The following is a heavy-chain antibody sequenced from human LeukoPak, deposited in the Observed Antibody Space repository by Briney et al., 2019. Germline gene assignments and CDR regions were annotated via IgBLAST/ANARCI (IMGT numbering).Heavy chain of an antibody. CDR3: AKDRTTAARIFDY. D-gene: IGHD6-6*01. CDR1: GFTFSSYA. CDR2: ISGSGGGTT. Sequence: PGGSLRLSCAASGFTFSSYAMSWVRQAPGKELEWVSGISGSGGGTTYYTDSVKGRFTISRDNPKNTLYLQMNSLRVEDTAVYYCAKDRTTAARIFDYWGQGTRVTVSS. V-gene: IGHV3-23*01. J-gene: IGHJ4*02.